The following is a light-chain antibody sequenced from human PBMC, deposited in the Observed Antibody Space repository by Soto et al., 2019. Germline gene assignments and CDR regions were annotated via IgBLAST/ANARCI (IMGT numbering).Light chain of an antibody. V-gene: IGLV1-40*01. J-gene: IGLJ3*02. Sequence: QSVLTQPPSVSGAPGQRVTISCTGSSSNIGAGYDVHWYQQLPGTAPKLFIFGNSNRPSGVPDRFSGSKSGTSASLAITRLQAEDEADYYCQSYDSSLSGWVFGGGTKLTVL. CDR3: QSYDSSLSGWV. CDR1: SSNIGAGYD. CDR2: GNS.